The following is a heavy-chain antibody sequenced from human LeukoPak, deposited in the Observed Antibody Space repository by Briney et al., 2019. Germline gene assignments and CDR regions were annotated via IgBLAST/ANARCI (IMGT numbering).Heavy chain of an antibody. CDR2: IYSGGST. D-gene: IGHD2-2*01. Sequence: PGGSLRLSCAASGFTVSSNYMSWVRQAPGKGLEWVSVIYSGGSTYYADSVKGRFTISRDNSKNTLYLQMNSLRAEDTAVYYCARGNIVVVPAAHDDAFDIWGQGTMVTVSP. V-gene: IGHV3-66*01. J-gene: IGHJ3*02. CDR3: ARGNIVVVPAAHDDAFDI. CDR1: GFTVSSNY.